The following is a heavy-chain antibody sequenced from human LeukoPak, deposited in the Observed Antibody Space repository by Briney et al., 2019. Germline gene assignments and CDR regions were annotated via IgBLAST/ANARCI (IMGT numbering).Heavy chain of an antibody. CDR2: INHSGST. CDR3: ARGRCSGGSCYFRSEAFDY. J-gene: IGHJ4*02. V-gene: IGHV4-34*01. D-gene: IGHD2-15*01. Sequence: SETLSLTCAVYGGSFSGYYWSWIRQPPGKGLEWIGEINHSGSTNYNPSLKSRVTKSVGTSKNQFSLKLSSVTAADTAVYYCARGRCSGGSCYFRSEAFDYWGQGTLVTVSS. CDR1: GGSFSGYY.